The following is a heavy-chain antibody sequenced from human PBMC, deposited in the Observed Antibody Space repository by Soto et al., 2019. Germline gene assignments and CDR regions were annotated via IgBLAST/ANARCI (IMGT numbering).Heavy chain of an antibody. V-gene: IGHV3-33*01. J-gene: IGHJ4*02. CDR1: GFTFSNYA. Sequence: QVQLVESGGGVVQPGGSLRLSCAASGFTFSNYAMYWVRQAPGKGLEWVAVIWHDGSIKYYAESVKGRFTVSRDNPKNTLYLQMNSLRAEDTAVYYCARVTFGNYFDYWGRGTLVTVSS. CDR2: IWHDGSIK. D-gene: IGHD3-10*01. CDR3: ARVTFGNYFDY.